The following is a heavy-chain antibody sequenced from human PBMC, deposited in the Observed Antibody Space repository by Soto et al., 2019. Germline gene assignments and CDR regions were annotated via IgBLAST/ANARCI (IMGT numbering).Heavy chain of an antibody. Sequence: SETLSLTCTVSGGSISSGGYYWSWIRQHPGKGLEWIGYIYYSGSTYYNPSLKSRVTISVDTSKNQFSLKLSSVTAADTAVYYCARGPKNYYGSGSYYNPFDYWGQGTLVTSPQ. D-gene: IGHD3-10*01. CDR1: GGSISSGGYY. CDR3: ARGPKNYYGSGSYYNPFDY. V-gene: IGHV4-31*03. CDR2: IYYSGST. J-gene: IGHJ4*02.